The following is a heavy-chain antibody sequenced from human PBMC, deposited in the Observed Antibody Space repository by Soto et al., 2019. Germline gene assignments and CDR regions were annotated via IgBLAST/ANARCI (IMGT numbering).Heavy chain of an antibody. CDR2: IGGSGIIT. Sequence: GGSLRLSCRASGFSFSSFAMTWVRQAPGKELEWVSSIGGSGIITYYTDSVKGRFTISRDNSGNTLFLHMNSLRADDTAVYYCAKDPNGDYVGAFDSWGQGTLVTVSS. J-gene: IGHJ4*02. V-gene: IGHV3-23*01. CDR3: AKDPNGDYVGAFDS. D-gene: IGHD4-17*01. CDR1: GFSFSSFA.